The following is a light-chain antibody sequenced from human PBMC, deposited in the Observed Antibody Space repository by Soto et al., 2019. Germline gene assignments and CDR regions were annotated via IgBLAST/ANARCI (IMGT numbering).Light chain of an antibody. J-gene: IGKJ5*01. CDR2: DAS. Sequence: EIVFTPSPATVSLSPGERATLSCRASQSVSSYLAWYQQKPGQAPRLFIYDASNRATGIPARFSGSGSGTDFTLTISSLEPEDFAVYYCQQRSKWPITFGQGTRLDIK. CDR3: QQRSKWPIT. V-gene: IGKV3-11*01. CDR1: QSVSSY.